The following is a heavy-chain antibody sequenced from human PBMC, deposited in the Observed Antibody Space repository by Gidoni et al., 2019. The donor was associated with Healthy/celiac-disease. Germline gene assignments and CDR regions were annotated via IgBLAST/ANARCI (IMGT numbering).Heavy chain of an antibody. J-gene: IGHJ4*02. D-gene: IGHD2-15*01. CDR2: IYHCGST. CDR3: ARENIYCSGGSCYPYYFDY. Sequence: QVQLQESGPGLVKPSGTLSLTCAASGGSISRSNWWGWVRQPPGKGLEWIGEIYHCGSTNYNPSLKSRVTISVDKSKNQFSLKLSSVTAADTAVYYCARENIYCSGGSCYPYYFDYWGQGTLVTVSS. CDR1: GGSISRSNW. V-gene: IGHV4-4*02.